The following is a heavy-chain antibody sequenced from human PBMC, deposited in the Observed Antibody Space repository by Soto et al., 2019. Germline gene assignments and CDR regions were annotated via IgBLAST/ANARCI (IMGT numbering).Heavy chain of an antibody. J-gene: IGHJ4*02. D-gene: IGHD3-22*01. CDR1: GFTFSSYE. V-gene: IGHV3-48*03. Sequence: GGSLRLSCAASGFTFSSYEMNWVRQAPGKGLEWVSYISSSGSTIYYADSVKGRFTISRVNAKNSLYLQMNSLRAEDTAVYYCSRALWDYYDSSGYYYFDYWGQGTLVTVSS. CDR3: SRALWDYYDSSGYYYFDY. CDR2: ISSSGSTI.